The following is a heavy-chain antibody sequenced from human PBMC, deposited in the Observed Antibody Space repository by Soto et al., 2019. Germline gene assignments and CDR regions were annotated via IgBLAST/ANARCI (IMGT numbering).Heavy chain of an antibody. Sequence: GGSLRLSCAASGFTFSSYAMSWVRQAPGKGLEWVSAISGSGGSTYYADSVKGRFTISRDNSKNTLYLQMNSLRAEDTAVYYCAKDTVVVPAAMGYFDYWGQGTLVTVS. CDR1: GFTFSSYA. CDR2: ISGSGGST. D-gene: IGHD2-2*01. CDR3: AKDTVVVPAAMGYFDY. J-gene: IGHJ4*02. V-gene: IGHV3-23*01.